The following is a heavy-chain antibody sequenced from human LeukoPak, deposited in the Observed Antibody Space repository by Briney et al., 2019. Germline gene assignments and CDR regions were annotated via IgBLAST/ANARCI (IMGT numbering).Heavy chain of an antibody. D-gene: IGHD6-19*01. CDR3: ARPYSTGWSENDAFDI. V-gene: IGHV5-51*01. CDR1: GYSFTSYW. J-gene: IGHJ3*02. CDR2: IYPADSDT. Sequence: GESLKISCKGSGYSFTSYWIGWVRQMPGKGLEWMGIIYPADSDTRYSPSFQGRVTISADKSITTAYLQWSSLKASDTAMYYCARPYSTGWSENDAFDIWGQGTMVTVSS.